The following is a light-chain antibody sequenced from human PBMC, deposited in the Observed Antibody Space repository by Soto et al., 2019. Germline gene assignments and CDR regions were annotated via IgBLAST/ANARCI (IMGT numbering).Light chain of an antibody. CDR2: GAS. Sequence: EIVLTQSPGTLSLSPGERATLSCSASQSVSSSYLAWYQQKPGQAPRLLIYGASSRATGIPDRFSGSGSGTDFTLTISRLEPEDFAVYYCQQRSNWPLTFGGGTKVDIK. J-gene: IGKJ4*01. CDR1: QSVSSSY. CDR3: QQRSNWPLT. V-gene: IGKV3D-20*02.